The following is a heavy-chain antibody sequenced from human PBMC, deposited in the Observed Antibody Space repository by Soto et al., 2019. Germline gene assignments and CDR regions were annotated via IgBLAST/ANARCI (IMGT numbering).Heavy chain of an antibody. D-gene: IGHD3-22*01. CDR1: GGSFSGYI. CDR2: INHSGSA. Sequence: SETLSLTCDVNGGSFSGYIWTWIRQTPGKGLQWIGQINHSGSAVYNPSLRDRVTISAMSNNQFSLDLSSVTAADTAVYYCARGSSYYYDSSGYYYCCAFDIWGQGTMVTVSS. CDR3: ARGSSYYYDSSGYYYCCAFDI. J-gene: IGHJ3*02. V-gene: IGHV4-34*01.